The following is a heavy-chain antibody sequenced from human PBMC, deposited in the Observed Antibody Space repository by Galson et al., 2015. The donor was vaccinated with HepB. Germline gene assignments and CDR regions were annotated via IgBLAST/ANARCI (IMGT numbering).Heavy chain of an antibody. CDR1: GFTFSTYS. D-gene: IGHD4-17*01. CDR3: ARPSGHDYGDLYWYFDL. V-gene: IGHV3-21*01. CDR2: ISSSSSYI. Sequence: SLRLSCAASGFTFSTYSMNWVRQAPGKGLEWVSSISSSSSYIYYADSVKGRFTISRDNAKNSLYLQMNSLRAEDTAVYYCARPSGHDYGDLYWYFDLWGRGTLVTVSS. J-gene: IGHJ2*01.